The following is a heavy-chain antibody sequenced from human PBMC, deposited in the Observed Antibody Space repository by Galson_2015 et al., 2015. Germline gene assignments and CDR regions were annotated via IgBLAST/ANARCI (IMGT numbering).Heavy chain of an antibody. Sequence: QSGAEVKKPGESLRISCKGSGYSFTSYWISWVRQMPGKGLEWMGRIDPSDSYTNYSPSFQGHVTISADKSISTAYLQWSSLKASDTAMYYCARSQYSSGWHLSTIHDPWGQGTLVTVSS. CDR3: ARSQYSSGWHLSTIHDP. J-gene: IGHJ5*02. CDR2: IDPSDSYT. CDR1: GYSFTSYW. D-gene: IGHD6-19*01. V-gene: IGHV5-10-1*01.